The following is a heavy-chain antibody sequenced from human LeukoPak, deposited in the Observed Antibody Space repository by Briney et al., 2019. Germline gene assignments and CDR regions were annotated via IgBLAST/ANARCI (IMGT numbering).Heavy chain of an antibody. CDR2: IYTSGST. CDR3: ARGPNRITMMIGDAFDI. D-gene: IGHD3-22*01. J-gene: IGHJ3*02. CDR1: GGSICSYY. V-gene: IGHV4-4*07. Sequence: PSETLSLTCTVSGGSICSYYWSWIRQPAGKGLEWIGRIYTSGSTSYNPSLKSRVTMSVDTSKNQFSLKLSSVTAADTAVYYCARGPNRITMMIGDAFDIWGQGTMVTISS.